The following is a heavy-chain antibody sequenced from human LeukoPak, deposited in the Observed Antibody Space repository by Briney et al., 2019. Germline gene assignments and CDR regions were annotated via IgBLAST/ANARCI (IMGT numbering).Heavy chain of an antibody. J-gene: IGHJ4*02. V-gene: IGHV4-34*01. CDR2: INHSGST. CDR1: GGSFSGYY. Sequence: SETLSLTCAVYGGSFSGYYWSWIRQPPGKGLEWIGEINHSGSTNYNPPLTSRVTISVDTSKNQFSLKLSSVTAADTAVYYCARRRSAVWQQPEYWGQGTLVTVSS. CDR3: ARRRSAVWQQPEY. D-gene: IGHD6-13*01.